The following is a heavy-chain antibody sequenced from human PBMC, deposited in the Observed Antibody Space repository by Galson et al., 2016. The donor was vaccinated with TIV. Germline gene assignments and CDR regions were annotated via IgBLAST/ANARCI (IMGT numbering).Heavy chain of an antibody. J-gene: IGHJ4*02. D-gene: IGHD1-26*01. CDR1: GYTFINYG. CDR2: ISGYDGHA. Sequence: SVKVSCKASGYTFINYGITWVRQAPGQGLEWMGWISGYDGHANYAQMFQGRVTMTSDKSTNTVYTELRSLRSDDTAVYYCARDSGTYDYWGQGSLVTVSS. V-gene: IGHV1-18*04. CDR3: ARDSGTYDY.